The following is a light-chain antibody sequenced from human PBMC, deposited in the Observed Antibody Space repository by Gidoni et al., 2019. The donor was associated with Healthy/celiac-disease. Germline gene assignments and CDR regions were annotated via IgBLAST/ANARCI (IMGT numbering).Light chain of an antibody. V-gene: IGKV1-39*01. CDR1: QSISSY. Sequence: DIQMTQSPSSITITCRASQSISSYLNWYQQKPGKAPKLLIYAASSLQSGVPSRFSGSGSGTEFTLTISSLQPEDFATYYCQQSYSTSMYTFGQGTKLEIK. CDR3: QQSYSTSMYT. J-gene: IGKJ2*01. CDR2: AAS.